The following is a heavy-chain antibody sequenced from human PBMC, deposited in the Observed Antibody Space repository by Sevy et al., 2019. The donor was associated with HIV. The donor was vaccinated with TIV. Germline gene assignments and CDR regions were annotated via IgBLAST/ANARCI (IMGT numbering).Heavy chain of an antibody. D-gene: IGHD6-19*01. Sequence: GGSLRLSCAASGFSFRDYYMSWIRQAPGKGLEWVSYIGSSSSFTKYARSLKGRFTISRDNVKTSLFLHLNSLTAEDTGVYYCARGAVAGNTYYFDYWGPGTPVTVSS. CDR2: IGSSSSFT. CDR3: ARGAVAGNTYYFDY. CDR1: GFSFRDYY. V-gene: IGHV3-11*06. J-gene: IGHJ4*02.